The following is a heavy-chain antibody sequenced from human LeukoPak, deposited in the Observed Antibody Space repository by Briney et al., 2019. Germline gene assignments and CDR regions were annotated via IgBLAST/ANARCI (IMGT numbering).Heavy chain of an antibody. CDR1: GGSVSSGSYY. CDR2: IYYSGST. CDR3: AREVPMVRGVITPWFDP. V-gene: IGHV4-61*01. J-gene: IGHJ5*02. Sequence: SATLSLTCTVSGGSVSSGSYYWSWIRQPAGKGREWIGHIYYSGSTNYNPSLKSRVTVSVDTSQNQFSLKLSSVTAADTAVYYCAREVPMVRGVITPWFDPWGQGTLVTVSS. D-gene: IGHD3-10*01.